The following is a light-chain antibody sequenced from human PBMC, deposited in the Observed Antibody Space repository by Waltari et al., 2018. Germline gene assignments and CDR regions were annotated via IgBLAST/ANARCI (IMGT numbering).Light chain of an antibody. CDR2: WAS. V-gene: IGKV4-1*01. J-gene: IGKJ1*01. Sequence: DIVMTQSPDSLAVSLGERATINCKSSQSLLYKSNNKNYLAWYQQKPGQPPKLLIYWASTRESGVPDRFSGSGSGTDFTLTISGLQAEDVAVYYCQQYYSTPWTFGQGTKVEVK. CDR1: QSLLYKSNNKNY. CDR3: QQYYSTPWT.